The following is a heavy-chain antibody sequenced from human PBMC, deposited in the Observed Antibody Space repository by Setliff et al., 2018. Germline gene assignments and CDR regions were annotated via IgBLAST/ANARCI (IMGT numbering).Heavy chain of an antibody. V-gene: IGHV1-2*02. J-gene: IGHJ4*02. CDR3: AREVLSTVVAWDY. CDR1: GYTFTGYY. D-gene: IGHD2-15*01. CDR2: INPNSGGT. Sequence: ASVKVSCKASGYTFTGYYIHWVRQAPGQGLEDMGWINPNSGGTNYAPKFKGRVTMTRDTSNSTDYMDNSRLTSDDTAVYYCAREVLSTVVAWDYWGPGSLVT.